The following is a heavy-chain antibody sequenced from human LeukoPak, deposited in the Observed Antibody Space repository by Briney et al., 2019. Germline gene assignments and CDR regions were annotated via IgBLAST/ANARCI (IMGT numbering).Heavy chain of an antibody. J-gene: IGHJ4*02. CDR3: ARTETYYDFWSGYYTGMYYFDY. CDR1: GFTFSSYW. CDR2: INSDGSST. D-gene: IGHD3-3*01. V-gene: IGHV3-74*01. Sequence: GGSLRLSCAASGFTFSSYWMHWVRQAPGEGLVWVSRINSDGSSTSYADSVKGRFTISRDNAKNTLYLQMNSLRAEDTAVYYCARTETYYDFWSGYYTGMYYFDYWGQGTLVTVSS.